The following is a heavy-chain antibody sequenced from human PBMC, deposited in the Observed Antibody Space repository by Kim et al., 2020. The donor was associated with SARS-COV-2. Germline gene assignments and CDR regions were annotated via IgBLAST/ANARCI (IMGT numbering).Heavy chain of an antibody. V-gene: IGHV3-30*01. CDR3: ARGGMYYDILTGYPFLDY. J-gene: IGHJ4*02. D-gene: IGHD3-9*01. Sequence: KGRFTISRDNSKNTLYLQMNSLRAEDTAVYYCARGGMYYDILTGYPFLDYWGQGTLVTVSS.